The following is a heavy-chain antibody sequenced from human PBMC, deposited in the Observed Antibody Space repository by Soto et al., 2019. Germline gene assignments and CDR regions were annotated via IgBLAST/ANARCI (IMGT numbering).Heavy chain of an antibody. Sequence: SETLSLTCTVSGGSISSYYWRWIRQPPGKGLEWIGYIYYSGSTNYNPSLKSRVTISVDTSKNQFSLKLSSVTAADTAVYYCARKIDYWGQGTLVTVSS. V-gene: IGHV4-59*01. CDR3: ARKIDY. CDR1: GGSISSYY. J-gene: IGHJ4*02. CDR2: IYYSGST.